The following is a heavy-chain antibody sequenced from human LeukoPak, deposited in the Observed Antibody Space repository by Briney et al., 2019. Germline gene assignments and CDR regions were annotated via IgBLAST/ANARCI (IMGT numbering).Heavy chain of an antibody. J-gene: IGHJ4*02. CDR3: ARSQKGFLEWLSGGYFDY. CDR2: ISSSSCYI. CDR1: GFTFSSYS. Sequence: GGSPRLSCAASGFTFSSYSMNWVRQAPGKGLEWVSSISSSSCYIYYADSVKGRFTISRDNAKNSLYLQMNSLRAEDTAVYYCARSQKGFLEWLSGGYFDYWGQGTLVTVSS. V-gene: IGHV3-21*01. D-gene: IGHD3-3*01.